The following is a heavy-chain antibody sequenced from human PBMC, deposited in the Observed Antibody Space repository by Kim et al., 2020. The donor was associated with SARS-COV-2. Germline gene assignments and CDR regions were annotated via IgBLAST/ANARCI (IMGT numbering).Heavy chain of an antibody. V-gene: IGHV3-21*01. Sequence: GGSLRLSCAASGFTFSSYSMNWVRQAPGKGLEWVSSISSSSSYIYYADSVKGRFTISRDNAKNSLYLQMNSLRAEDTAVYYCARVYGSGPTREYFQHWGQGTLVTVSS. CDR1: GFTFSSYS. D-gene: IGHD3-10*01. CDR2: ISSSSSYI. CDR3: ARVYGSGPTREYFQH. J-gene: IGHJ1*01.